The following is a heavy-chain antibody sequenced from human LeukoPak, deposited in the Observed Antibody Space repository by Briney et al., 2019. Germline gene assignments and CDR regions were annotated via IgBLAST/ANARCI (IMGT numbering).Heavy chain of an antibody. CDR1: GFTFSSYW. J-gene: IGHJ3*02. CDR2: INSDGSST. V-gene: IGHV3-74*01. CDR3: ARRGRIPVGFDI. D-gene: IGHD4-23*01. Sequence: PGGSLRLSCAASGFTFSSYWMHWVRQAPGKGLVWVSRINSDGSSTSYADSVKGRFTISRDNAKNTLYLQMNSLRAEDTAVYYCARRGRIPVGFDIWGQGTMVTVSS.